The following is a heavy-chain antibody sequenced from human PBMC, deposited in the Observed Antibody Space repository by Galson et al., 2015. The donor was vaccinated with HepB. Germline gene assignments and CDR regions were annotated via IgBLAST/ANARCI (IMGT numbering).Heavy chain of an antibody. CDR3: ARDSWRSYNYYYDYGMDV. CDR1: RFALSNYG. J-gene: IGHJ6*01. CDR2: VSVNGGST. Sequence: SLRLSCAASRFALSNYGMTWVRQAPGKGLEWVSGVSVNGGSTYCADSVKGRFTISRDNSRNTLYLQMNSLRAEDTAVYYCARDSWRSYNYYYDYGMDVWGQGTTVTVSS. V-gene: IGHV3-23*01. D-gene: IGHD3-16*01.